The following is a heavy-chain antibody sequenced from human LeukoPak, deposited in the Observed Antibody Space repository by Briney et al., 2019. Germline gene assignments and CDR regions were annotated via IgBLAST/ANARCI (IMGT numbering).Heavy chain of an antibody. CDR3: ARDDRGYSYGRYFDY. CDR1: GYTFINYG. J-gene: IGHJ4*02. D-gene: IGHD5-18*01. CDR2: IIPIFGTA. Sequence: ASVKVSCKASGYTFINYGVTWVRQAPGQGLEWMGGIIPIFGTANYAQKFQGRVTITADESTSTAYMELSSLRSEDTAVYYCARDDRGYSYGRYFDYWGQGTLVTVSS. V-gene: IGHV1-69*13.